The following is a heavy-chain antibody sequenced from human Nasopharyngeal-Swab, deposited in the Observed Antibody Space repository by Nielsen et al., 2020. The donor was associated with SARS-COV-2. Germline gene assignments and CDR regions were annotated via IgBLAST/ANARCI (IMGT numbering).Heavy chain of an antibody. D-gene: IGHD3-3*01. CDR1: GYSFTEIS. CDR3: AGETGDFWSGYEY. Sequence: ASVKVSCKVSGYSFTEISMHWVRQAPGKGLEWMGGFDPEHNEKNYAQKFQGRVTMTEDTSTDTAYVELSSLTSEDTAVYYCAGETGDFWSGYEYWGQGTLVSVSS. CDR2: FDPEHNEK. J-gene: IGHJ4*02. V-gene: IGHV1-24*01.